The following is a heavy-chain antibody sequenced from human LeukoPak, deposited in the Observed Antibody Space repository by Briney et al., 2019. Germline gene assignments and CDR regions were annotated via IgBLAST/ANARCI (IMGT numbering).Heavy chain of an antibody. CDR2: IYHSGST. J-gene: IGHJ6*02. V-gene: IGHV4-4*02. Sequence: SETLSLTCAVSGGSISSSNWWSWVRQPPGKGLEWIGEIYHSGSTNYNPSLKSRVTISVDKSKNQFSLKLSSVTAADTAVYYCARVINDILTGPGGMDVWGQGTTVTVSS. CDR3: ARVINDILTGPGGMDV. D-gene: IGHD3-9*01. CDR1: GGSISSSNW.